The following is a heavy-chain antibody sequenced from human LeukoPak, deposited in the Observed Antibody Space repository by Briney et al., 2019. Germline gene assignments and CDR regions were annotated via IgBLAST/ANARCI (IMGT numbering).Heavy chain of an antibody. J-gene: IGHJ4*02. CDR3: AKAPVTTCSGAYCYPFDY. D-gene: IGHD2-15*01. Sequence: GGSLRLSCAASGFTFSSYEMNWVRQAPGKGLEWVSAISVSGNTYHADSVKGRFTISRDSSKNTLYLQMNSLRAGDAAAYYCAKAPVTTCSGAYCYPFDYWSQGTLVTVSS. CDR2: ISVSGNT. CDR1: GFTFSSYE. V-gene: IGHV3-23*01.